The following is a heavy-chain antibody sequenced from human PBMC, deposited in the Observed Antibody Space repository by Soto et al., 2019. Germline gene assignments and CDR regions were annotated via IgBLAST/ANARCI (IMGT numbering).Heavy chain of an antibody. CDR3: AKFFVETGGSSGWPWTFHY. D-gene: IGHD6-25*01. V-gene: IGHV3-23*01. CDR1: GFTFSSYA. J-gene: IGHJ4*02. CDR2: ICGSGGTT. Sequence: EVQLLESGGGLVQPGRSLRLSCAASGFTFSSYAMSWVRQAPGKGLEWVSAICGSGGTTYYAASVKGRFTLSRDNSKNTLFLQMNSLRAEDTAVYYCAKFFVETGGSSGWPWTFHYWGQGTLVTVSS.